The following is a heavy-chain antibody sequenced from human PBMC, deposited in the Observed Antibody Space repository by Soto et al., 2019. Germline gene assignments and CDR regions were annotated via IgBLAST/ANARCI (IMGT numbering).Heavy chain of an antibody. CDR3: AXDLYDFWSGIHPRNWFGP. V-gene: IGHV3-30*04. CDR2: IAHDGRNK. J-gene: IGHJ5*02. CDR1: GFTFSGYA. D-gene: IGHD3-3*01. Sequence: PGGSLRLSCAASGFTFSGYAMNWVRQAPRKGLEWVAVIAHDGRNKFYTDSVKGRFTISRDNSENTLYLQINSLRPEDTAVYFCAXDLYDFWSGIHPRNWFGPWGRGIQVTVSS.